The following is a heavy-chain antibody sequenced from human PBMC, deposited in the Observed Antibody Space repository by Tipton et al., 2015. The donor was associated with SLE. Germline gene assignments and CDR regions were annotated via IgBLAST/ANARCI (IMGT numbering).Heavy chain of an antibody. CDR3: ARLHPYSSSPDEVRALDI. CDR1: GGSISSYY. D-gene: IGHD6-6*01. Sequence: LRLSCTVSGGSISSYYWSWIRQPPGKGLDWIGYIYYSGSTNYNPSLKSRVTISVDTSKNQFSLKLTSVTAADTAVYYCARLHPYSSSPDEVRALDIWGQGTMVTVSS. J-gene: IGHJ3*02. CDR2: IYYSGST. V-gene: IGHV4-59*08.